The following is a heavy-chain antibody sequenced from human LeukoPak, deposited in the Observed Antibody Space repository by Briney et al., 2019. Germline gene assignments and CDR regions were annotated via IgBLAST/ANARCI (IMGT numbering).Heavy chain of an antibody. V-gene: IGHV3-7*01. J-gene: IGHJ4*02. D-gene: IGHD3-10*01. CDR2: IKQDGSEK. Sequence: PGESLRLSCAASGLTFRNYWMSWVRQAPGKGLECVANIKQDGSEKYYVDSVKGRFTISRDNAKNSLYLQMSSLRAEDTAVYYCARGRGLDYWGQGTLVTVSS. CDR1: GLTFRNYW. CDR3: ARGRGLDY.